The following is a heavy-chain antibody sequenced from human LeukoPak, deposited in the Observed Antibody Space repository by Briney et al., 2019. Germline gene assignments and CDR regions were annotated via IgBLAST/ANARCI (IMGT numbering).Heavy chain of an antibody. CDR1: GGSFSGYY. D-gene: IGHD3-10*01. J-gene: IGHJ4*02. V-gene: IGHV4-34*01. CDR2: INHSGST. CDR3: ARGRFYYYGSGSFVFDY. Sequence: SETLSLTYAVYGGSFSGYYWSWIRQPPGKGLEWIGEINHSGSTNYNPSLKSRVTISVDTSKNQFSLKLSSVTAADTAVYYCARGRFYYYGSGSFVFDYWGQGTLVTVSS.